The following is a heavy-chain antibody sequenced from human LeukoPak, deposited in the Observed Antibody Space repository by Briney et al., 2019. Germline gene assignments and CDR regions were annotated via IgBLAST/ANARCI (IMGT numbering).Heavy chain of an antibody. J-gene: IGHJ2*01. Sequence: SETLSLTCTVSGGSISSYYWSWIRQPPGKGLEWIGYIDYSGSTNYNPSLKSRVTISVDTSKNQFSLKLSSVTAADTAVYYCARVPIRGNWYFDLWGRGTLVTVSS. CDR2: IDYSGST. D-gene: IGHD3-3*01. CDR3: ARVPIRGNWYFDL. CDR1: GGSISSYY. V-gene: IGHV4-59*01.